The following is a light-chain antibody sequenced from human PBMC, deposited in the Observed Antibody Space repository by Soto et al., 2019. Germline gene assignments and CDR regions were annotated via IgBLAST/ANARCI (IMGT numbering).Light chain of an antibody. V-gene: IGKV3-20*01. CDR2: GAS. Sequence: EIVLTQSPGTLSLSPGERATLSCRASQSVSSSYLAWYQQKPGQAPRLLIYGASSRATGIPDRFSGSGSGTDFTLTISRLAPEDFAVYYCQQKWTFGQGTKVEIK. CDR3: QQKWT. J-gene: IGKJ1*01. CDR1: QSVSSSY.